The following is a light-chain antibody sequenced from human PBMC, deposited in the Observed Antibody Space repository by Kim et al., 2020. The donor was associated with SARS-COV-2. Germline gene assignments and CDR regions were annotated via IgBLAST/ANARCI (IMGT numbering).Light chain of an antibody. V-gene: IGLV2-14*03. CDR3: TSYTSTSTLV. J-gene: IGLJ2*01. CDR2: DVS. Sequence: GQSFTIPCTGTSSDVVGYIFVSWYQQQPGKAPKLIIYDVSHRPSGVSNRFSGSKSGNRASLTIFGLQAEDEADYYCTSYTSTSTLVFGGGTQLTVL. CDR1: SSDVVGYIF.